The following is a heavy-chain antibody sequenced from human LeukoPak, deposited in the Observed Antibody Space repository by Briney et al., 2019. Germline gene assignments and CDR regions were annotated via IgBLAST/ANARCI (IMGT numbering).Heavy chain of an antibody. CDR1: GGTFSSYA. J-gene: IGHJ6*03. CDR3: ARAITYYYCYYYMDV. CDR2: IIPIFGTA. V-gene: IGHV1-69*13. D-gene: IGHD5-12*01. Sequence: SVKVSCKASGGTFSSYAISWVRHAPGQGLEWMGGIIPIFGTANYAQKFQGRVTITADESTSTAYMELSSLRSEDTAVYYCARAITYYYCYYYMDVWSKGTTVTVSS.